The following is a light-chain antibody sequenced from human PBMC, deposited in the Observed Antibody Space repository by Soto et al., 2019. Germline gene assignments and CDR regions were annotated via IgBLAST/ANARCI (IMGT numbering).Light chain of an antibody. V-gene: IGLV2-8*01. Sequence: QSALTQPPSASGSPGQSVTIPCTGTSSDVGGYDHVSWYQQHPGKAPKLMIYEVTKRPAGVPDRFSGSKSGNTASLTVSGLQAEDVADYYCSSDAGNYNYVFGTGTKLTVL. CDR3: SSDAGNYNYV. CDR2: EVT. CDR1: SSDVGGYDH. J-gene: IGLJ1*01.